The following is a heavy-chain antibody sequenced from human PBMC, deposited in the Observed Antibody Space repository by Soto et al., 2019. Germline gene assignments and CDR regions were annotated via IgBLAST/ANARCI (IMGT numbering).Heavy chain of an antibody. CDR2: ISSSGSTI. CDR3: ARDRPAARDWFDP. CDR1: GFTFSDYY. D-gene: IGHD2-2*01. J-gene: IGHJ5*02. V-gene: IGHV3-11*01. Sequence: GGSLRLSCAAPGFTFSDYYMSWIRQAPGKGLEWVSYISSSGSTIYYADSVKGRFTISRDNAKNSLYLQMNSLRAEDTAVYYCARDRPAARDWFDPWGQGTLVTVSS.